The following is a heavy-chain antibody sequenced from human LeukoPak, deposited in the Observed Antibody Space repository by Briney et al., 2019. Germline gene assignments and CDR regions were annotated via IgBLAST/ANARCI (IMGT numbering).Heavy chain of an antibody. CDR2: INPSGGST. V-gene: IGHV1-46*01. D-gene: IGHD2-21*02. J-gene: IGHJ6*02. CDR3: ATPSSLAYCGGDCYDHYYGMDV. Sequence: ASVKVSCKASGYTFTSYYMHWVRQAPGQGLEWMGIINPSGGSTSYAQKFQGRVTMTRDTSTSTVYMELSSLRSEDTAVYYCATPSSLAYCGGDCYDHYYGMDVWGQGTTVTVSS. CDR1: GYTFTSYY.